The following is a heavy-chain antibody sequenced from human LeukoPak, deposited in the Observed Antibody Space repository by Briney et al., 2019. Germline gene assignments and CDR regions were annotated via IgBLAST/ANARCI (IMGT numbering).Heavy chain of an antibody. CDR3: AKDNCIGSTSCYYFDY. D-gene: IGHD2-2*01. Sequence: GGSLRLSCAASGFTFSGYAMSWVRQAPGKGLEWVSAISGSGGSTYYTDSMKGRFTISRDNSKNTLYLQMNSLRAEDTAVYYCAKDNCIGSTSCYYFDYWGQGTLVTVSS. V-gene: IGHV3-23*01. CDR1: GFTFSGYA. CDR2: ISGSGGST. J-gene: IGHJ4*02.